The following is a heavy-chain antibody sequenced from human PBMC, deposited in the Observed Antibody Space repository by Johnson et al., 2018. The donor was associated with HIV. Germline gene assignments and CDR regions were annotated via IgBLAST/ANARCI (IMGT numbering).Heavy chain of an antibody. J-gene: IGHJ3*02. Sequence: ISYDGSNKYYADSVKGRFTISRDNSKNTLYLQMNSLRPEDTAVYYCARDFKDSSSWYGAFDIWGQGTMVTVSS. D-gene: IGHD6-13*01. V-gene: IGHV3-30-3*01. CDR3: ARDFKDSSSWYGAFDI. CDR2: ISYDGSNK.